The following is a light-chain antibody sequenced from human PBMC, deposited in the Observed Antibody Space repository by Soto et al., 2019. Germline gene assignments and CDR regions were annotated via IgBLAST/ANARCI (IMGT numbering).Light chain of an antibody. V-gene: IGLV2-23*03. Sequence: QSALTQPASVSGSPGQSITISCTGTSSDVGSYNLVSWYQQHPGKAPKLMIYEGSKRPSGVSNRFSGSKSGNTASLTISGIQAEDEAEYYCRSYARSSTFEVFGGGTQLTV. CDR1: SSDVGSYNL. J-gene: IGLJ2*01. CDR2: EGS. CDR3: RSYARSSTFEV.